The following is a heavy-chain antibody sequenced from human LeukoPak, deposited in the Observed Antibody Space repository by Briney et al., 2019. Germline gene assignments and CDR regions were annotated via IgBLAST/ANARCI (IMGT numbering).Heavy chain of an antibody. CDR2: ISYDGSNK. Sequence: GGSLRLSCAASGFTFSSYAMHWVRQAPGKGLEWVAVISYDGSNKYYADSVKGRFTISRDNSKNTLYLQMNGLRAEDTAVYYCARWTQLAVAGTGGIDYWGQGTLVTVSS. D-gene: IGHD6-19*01. J-gene: IGHJ4*02. CDR3: ARWTQLAVAGTGGIDY. V-gene: IGHV3-30*04. CDR1: GFTFSSYA.